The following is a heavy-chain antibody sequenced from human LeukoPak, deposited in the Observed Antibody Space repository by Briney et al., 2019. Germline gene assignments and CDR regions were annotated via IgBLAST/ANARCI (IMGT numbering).Heavy chain of an antibody. CDR2: IYYSGST. Sequence: SETLSLTCTVSGGSLSSYYWSWLRQPPGKGLEWIGYIYYSGSTNYNPSLKSRVTISTDTSKNQFSLKLSSVTAADTAVYYCARGWSDNWNDGSLYDYWGQGTLVTVSS. J-gene: IGHJ4*02. CDR1: GGSLSSYY. CDR3: ARGWSDNWNDGSLYDY. D-gene: IGHD1-20*01. V-gene: IGHV4-59*01.